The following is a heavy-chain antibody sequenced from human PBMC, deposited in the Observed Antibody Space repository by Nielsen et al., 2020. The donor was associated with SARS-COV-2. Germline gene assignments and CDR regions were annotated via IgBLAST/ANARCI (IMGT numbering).Heavy chain of an antibody. Sequence: GESLKISCAASGFTFSSYWMYWVRQGPGKGLVWVSRINTDGSSTNYADSVKGRFTISRDNAKNTLYLQMNSLRAEDTAVYYCLRGLQVPNGLAHRWGQGTLVTVSS. J-gene: IGHJ4*02. CDR1: GFTFSSYW. CDR3: LRGLQVPNGLAHR. D-gene: IGHD3-16*01. CDR2: INTDGSST. V-gene: IGHV3-74*01.